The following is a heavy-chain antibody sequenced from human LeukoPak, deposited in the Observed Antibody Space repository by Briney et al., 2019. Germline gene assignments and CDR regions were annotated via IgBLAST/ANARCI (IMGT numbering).Heavy chain of an antibody. CDR2: IYYSGYT. J-gene: IGHJ6*03. D-gene: IGHD6-6*01. CDR1: GGSISSYY. Sequence: SETLSLTCPVSGGSISSYYWGWVRPPPGKGLGWIGYIYYSGYTNYNPSLKSRVTISVDTSKNQFSLRLSSVTAADTAVYYCARDWGVSARPGYMDVWGKGTTVTVSS. V-gene: IGHV4-59*01. CDR3: ARDWGVSARPGYMDV.